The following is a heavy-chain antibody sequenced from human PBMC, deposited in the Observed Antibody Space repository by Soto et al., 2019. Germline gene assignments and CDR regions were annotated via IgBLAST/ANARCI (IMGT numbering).Heavy chain of an antibody. J-gene: IGHJ6*02. V-gene: IGHV4-59*01. Sequence: SETLSLTCTVSGASISNYYWSWVRQPPGKGLEWIGYILYTGNANYNPSLKSRVTMSEDASKNQVYLKISSLTAADTAVYYCARAAYGSGSYYASYFYYALDVWGQGTTGTVS. CDR2: ILYTGNA. CDR1: GASISNYY. D-gene: IGHD3-10*01. CDR3: ARAAYGSGSYYASYFYYALDV.